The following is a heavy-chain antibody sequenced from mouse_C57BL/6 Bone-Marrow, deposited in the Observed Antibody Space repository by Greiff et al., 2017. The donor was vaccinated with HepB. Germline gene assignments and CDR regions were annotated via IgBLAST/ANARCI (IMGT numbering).Heavy chain of an antibody. J-gene: IGHJ3*01. CDR1: GYTFTTYG. V-gene: IGHV1-61*01. Sequence: QVQLQQPGAELVRPGSSVKLSCKASGYTFTTYGMDWVKQGPEKGLEWIGNIYPSDSKIHYNQKFKDKSTLTVEKSSSTSYMQLISLTAEDAAVYDCACNYVAYWGQGTLVTVSA. D-gene: IGHD2-1*01. CDR2: IYPSDSKI. CDR3: ACNYVAY.